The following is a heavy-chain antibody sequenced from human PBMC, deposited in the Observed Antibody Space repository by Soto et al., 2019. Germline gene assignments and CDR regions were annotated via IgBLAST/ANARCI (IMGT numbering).Heavy chain of an antibody. CDR2: INWNSGSI. CDR1: GFTFDDYA. D-gene: IGHD3-10*01. Sequence: EEQLVESGGGLVQPGRSLRLSCAASGFTFDDYAMHWVRQAPGKGLEWVSGINWNSGSIGYADSVKGRFTISRDNAKTSLYLQMNSLRAEDTASYYCAKDRGSGSYAANYYYYGMDVWGQGTTVTVSS. V-gene: IGHV3-9*01. J-gene: IGHJ6*02. CDR3: AKDRGSGSYAANYYYYGMDV.